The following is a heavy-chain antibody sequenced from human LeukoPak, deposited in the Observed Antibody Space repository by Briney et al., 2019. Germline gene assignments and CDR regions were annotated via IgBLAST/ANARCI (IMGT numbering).Heavy chain of an antibody. CDR3: ASRASYCTNGVCYFHYYYMDV. Sequence: GGSLRLSCAASGFTFSSYSMNWVRQAPGKGLEWVSSISSSSSYIYYADSVKGRFTISRDNAKNSLYLQMNSLRAEDTAVYYCASRASYCTNGVCYFHYYYMDVWGKGTTVTVSS. J-gene: IGHJ6*03. CDR1: GFTFSSYS. CDR2: ISSSSSYI. D-gene: IGHD2-8*01. V-gene: IGHV3-21*01.